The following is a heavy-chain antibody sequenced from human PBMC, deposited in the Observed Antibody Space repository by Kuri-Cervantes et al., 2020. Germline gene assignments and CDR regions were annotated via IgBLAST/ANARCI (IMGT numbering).Heavy chain of an antibody. J-gene: IGHJ6*03. V-gene: IGHV5-51*01. Sequence: GGSMRPSRMGSGYSFTSYWTGWVRQMPGKGLEWRGIIYPGDSDTRYRPSFQGQVTISADKSISTAYLQWSSLKASDTAMCYCARQRGYYYYYMDVWGKGTTVTVSS. CDR2: IYPGDSDT. CDR3: ARQRGYYYYYMDV. D-gene: IGHD2-15*01. CDR1: GYSFTSYW.